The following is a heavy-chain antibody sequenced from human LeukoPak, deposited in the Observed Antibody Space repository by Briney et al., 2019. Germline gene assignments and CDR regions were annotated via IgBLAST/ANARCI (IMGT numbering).Heavy chain of an antibody. CDR3: ARVRGGGSYYAGYSFDY. CDR1: GYTFTGYY. CDR2: INPNSGGT. D-gene: IGHD1-26*01. V-gene: IGHV1-2*02. Sequence: ASVKVSCKASGYTFTGYYMHWVRQAPGQGLEWMGWINPNSGGTNYAQKFQGRVTMTRDTSISTAYMELSRLRSDDTAVYYCARVRGGGSYYAGYSFDYWGQGTLVTVSS. J-gene: IGHJ4*02.